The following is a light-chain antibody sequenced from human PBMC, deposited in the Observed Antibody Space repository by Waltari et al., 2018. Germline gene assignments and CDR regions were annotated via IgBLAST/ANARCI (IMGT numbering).Light chain of an antibody. V-gene: IGKV3-20*01. Sequence: EIVLTQSPGTLSLSPGERATLSCRASQSVSSSYLAGYQQKPGQAPRLLIYGASSRATGIPDRFSGSGSGTDFTLTISRLEPEDFAVYYCQQYGSSPGFGQGTKVEIK. CDR1: QSVSSSY. J-gene: IGKJ1*01. CDR2: GAS. CDR3: QQYGSSPG.